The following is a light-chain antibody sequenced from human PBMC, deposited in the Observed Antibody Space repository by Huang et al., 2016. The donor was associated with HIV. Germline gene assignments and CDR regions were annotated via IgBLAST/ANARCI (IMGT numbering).Light chain of an antibody. Sequence: IVMTQSPDSLAVSLGERATINCKSSQSVLYSSDNKNYLAWYQKKPGQPPKLLIYWESTREAGVRDRFSGSGSGADYSLTIISLQAEDVSVYFCHQYYTAPWTFGQGTKVEI. J-gene: IGKJ1*01. CDR1: QSVLYSSDNKNY. CDR3: HQYYTAPWT. CDR2: WES. V-gene: IGKV4-1*01.